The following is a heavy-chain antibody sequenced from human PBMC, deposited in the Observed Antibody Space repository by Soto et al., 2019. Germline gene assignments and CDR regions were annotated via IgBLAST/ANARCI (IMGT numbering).Heavy chain of an antibody. CDR1: GFTLRDYG. J-gene: IGHJ3*02. V-gene: IGHV3-33*01. CDR3: AREDAFDNENGFDM. CDR2: ISFDGSKI. D-gene: IGHD3-3*02. Sequence: GGSLRLSCVTSGFTLRDYGLHWVRQAPGKGLEWVAMISFDGSKIQYAESVKGRFTISRDPSKNTLYLQMNSLRVEDTAVYYCAREDAFDNENGFDMWGQGTMVTVSS.